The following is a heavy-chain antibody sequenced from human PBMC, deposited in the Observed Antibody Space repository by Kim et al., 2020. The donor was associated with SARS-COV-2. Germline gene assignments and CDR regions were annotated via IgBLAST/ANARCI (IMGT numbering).Heavy chain of an antibody. D-gene: IGHD2-15*01. Sequence: SETLSLTCTVSGGSISSSSYYWGWIRQPPGKGLEWIGSIYYSGSTYYNPSLKSRVTISVDTSKNQFSLKLSSVTAADTAVYYCAREMDIVVVVAANDAFDIWGQGTMVTVSS. CDR1: GGSISSSSYY. J-gene: IGHJ3*02. V-gene: IGHV4-39*02. CDR3: AREMDIVVVVAANDAFDI. CDR2: IYYSGST.